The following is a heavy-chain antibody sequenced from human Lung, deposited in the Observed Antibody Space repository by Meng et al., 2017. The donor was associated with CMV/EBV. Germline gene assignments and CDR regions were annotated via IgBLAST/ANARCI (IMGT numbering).Heavy chain of an antibody. J-gene: IGHJ4*02. CDR3: AKEWLDATTGQFDY. Sequence: VSGASISSDNWWSWVRQPPGKELEWIGEIYRSGSTNYSPSLKSRVTISIDRSKNQFSLRLTSVTAADAAVYYCAKEWLDATTGQFDYWGQGTLVTVSS. CDR1: GASISSDNW. CDR2: IYRSGST. V-gene: IGHV4-4*02. D-gene: IGHD1-26*01.